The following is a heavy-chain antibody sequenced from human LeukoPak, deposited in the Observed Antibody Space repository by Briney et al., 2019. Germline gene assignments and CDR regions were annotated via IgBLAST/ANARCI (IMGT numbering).Heavy chain of an antibody. Sequence: GGSLRLSCAASGFTFSSYAMSWVRQAPGKGLEWVSAISGSGGSTYYADSVKGRFTISRDNAKNSLYLQMNSLRAEDTAVYYCARVSGSYHLYYYYYYMDVWGKGTTVTVSS. CDR3: ARVSGSYHLYYYYYYMDV. V-gene: IGHV3-23*01. D-gene: IGHD1-26*01. CDR2: ISGSGGST. CDR1: GFTFSSYA. J-gene: IGHJ6*03.